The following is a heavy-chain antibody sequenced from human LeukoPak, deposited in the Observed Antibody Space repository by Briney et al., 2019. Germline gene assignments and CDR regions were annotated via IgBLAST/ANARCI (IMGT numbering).Heavy chain of an antibody. J-gene: IGHJ4*02. CDR2: ISYDGSN. CDR1: GFIFRNYA. Sequence: GRSLRLPCAASGFIFRNYAMHWVRQAPGKGLEWVAVISYDGSNNYADSVKGRFTISRDNSKNTLYLQMNSLRAEDTAVYYCAKDQNREPYYFDYWGQGTLVTVSS. D-gene: IGHD1-14*01. V-gene: IGHV3-30*04. CDR3: AKDQNREPYYFDY.